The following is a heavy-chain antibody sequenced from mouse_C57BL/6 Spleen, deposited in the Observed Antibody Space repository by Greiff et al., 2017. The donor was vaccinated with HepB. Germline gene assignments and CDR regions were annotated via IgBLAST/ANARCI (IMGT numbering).Heavy chain of an antibody. CDR1: GFTFSSYG. CDR3: ARHEYDY. Sequence: EVQLQQSGGDLVKPGGSLTLSCAASGFTFSSYGMSWVRQTPDKRLEWVATISSGGSYTYYPDSVKGRFPISRDNAKNTLYLQMSSLKSEDTAMYYCARHEYDYWGQGTTRTVSS. CDR2: ISSGGSYT. J-gene: IGHJ2*01. D-gene: IGHD5-1*01. V-gene: IGHV5-6*01.